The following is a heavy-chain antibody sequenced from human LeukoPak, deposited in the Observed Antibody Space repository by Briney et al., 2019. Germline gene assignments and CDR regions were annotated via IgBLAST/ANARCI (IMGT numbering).Heavy chain of an antibody. V-gene: IGHV3-74*01. D-gene: IGHD2-2*01. Sequence: GGSLRLSCAASGFTFTSYWMHWVRQAPGKGLVWVARMDGATSRTSYVDSVNGRFTISRDNANDILYLQMNSLTPEDTAVYYCAREGAAYQDYFDHWGQGTLVAVSS. CDR3: AREGAAYQDYFDH. J-gene: IGHJ4*02. CDR1: GFTFTSYW. CDR2: MDGATSRT.